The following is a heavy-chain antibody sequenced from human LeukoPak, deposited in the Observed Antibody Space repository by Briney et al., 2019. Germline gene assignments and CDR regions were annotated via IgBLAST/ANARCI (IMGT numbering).Heavy chain of an antibody. CDR3: FYDSSGYYLTNFDY. CDR2: IIPIFGIA. Sequence: SVKVSCKASGGTFSSYAISWVRQAPRQGLEWMGRIIPIFGIANYAQKFQGRVTITADKSTSTAYMELSSLRSEDTAVYYCFYDSSGYYLTNFDYWGQGTLVTVSS. D-gene: IGHD3-22*01. J-gene: IGHJ4*02. CDR1: GGTFSSYA. V-gene: IGHV1-69*04.